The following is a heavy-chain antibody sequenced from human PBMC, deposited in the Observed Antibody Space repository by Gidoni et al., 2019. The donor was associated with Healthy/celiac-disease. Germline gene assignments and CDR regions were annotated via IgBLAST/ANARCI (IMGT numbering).Heavy chain of an antibody. CDR2: ISSSSSYI. V-gene: IGHV3-21*01. J-gene: IGHJ3*02. Sequence: EVQLVESGGGLVKPGGSLRLSCAASGFTFSSYSMNWVRQAPGKGLEWVSSISSSSSYIYYADSVKGRFTISRDNAKNSLYLQMNSLRAEDTAVYYCARDVGYSSSWYNAHVVFDIWGQGTMVTVSS. D-gene: IGHD6-13*01. CDR1: GFTFSSYS. CDR3: ARDVGYSSSWYNAHVVFDI.